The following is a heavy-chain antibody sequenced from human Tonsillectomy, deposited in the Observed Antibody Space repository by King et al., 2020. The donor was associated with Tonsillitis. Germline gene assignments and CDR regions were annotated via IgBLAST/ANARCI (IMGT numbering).Heavy chain of an antibody. J-gene: IGHJ4*02. CDR2: IYYSGST. D-gene: IGHD6-13*01. V-gene: IGHV4-39*01. Sequence: QLQESGPGLVKPSETLSLTYTVSGGSISSSSYYWGWIRQPPGKGLEWIGSIYYSGSTYYNPSLKSRVTISVDTSKNQFSLKLSSVTAADTAVYYCAGETFIAAADSFDYWGQGTLVTVSS. CDR1: GGSISSSSYY. CDR3: AGETFIAAADSFDY.